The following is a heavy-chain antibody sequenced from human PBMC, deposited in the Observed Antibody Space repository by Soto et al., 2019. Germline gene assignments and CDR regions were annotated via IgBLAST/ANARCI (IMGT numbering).Heavy chain of an antibody. CDR3: ARDTDYYFDY. CDR2: IWYDGSNK. CDR1: GFTFSSYG. J-gene: IGHJ4*02. Sequence: QVQLVESGGGVVQPGRSLRLSCAASGFTFSSYGMHWVRQAPGKGLEWVAVIWYDGSNKYYEDSVKGRFTISRDNSKNTLYLQMNSLRAEDTAVYYCARDTDYYFDYWGQGTLVTVSS. V-gene: IGHV3-33*01.